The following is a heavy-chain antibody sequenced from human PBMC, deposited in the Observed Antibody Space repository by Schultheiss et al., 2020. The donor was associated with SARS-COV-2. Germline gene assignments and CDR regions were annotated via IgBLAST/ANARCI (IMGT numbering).Heavy chain of an antibody. V-gene: IGHV4-31*11. J-gene: IGHJ4*02. Sequence: SETLSLTCAVYGGSFSGYYWSWIRQHPGKGLEWIGYIYYSGSTYYNPSLKSRVTISVDTSKNQFSLKLSSVTAADTAVYYCARESDYYDSSGPTLPDYWGQGTLVTVSS. CDR1: GGSFSGYY. CDR3: ARESDYYDSSGPTLPDY. D-gene: IGHD3-22*01. CDR2: IYYSGST.